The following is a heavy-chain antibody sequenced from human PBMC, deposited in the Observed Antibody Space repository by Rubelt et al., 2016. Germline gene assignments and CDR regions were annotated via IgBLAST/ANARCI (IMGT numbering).Heavy chain of an antibody. J-gene: IGHJ4*02. D-gene: IGHD6-6*01. CDR3: ARGSGGGIAARLGY. CDR1: GFTFDDYG. CDR2: IGTAGDT. Sequence: EVQLVESGGGVVRPGGSLRLSCAASGFTFDDYGMSWVRQAPGKGLEWVSAIGTAGDTYYPGSVKGRFTIARENAKNSLYLQMNSLRAGDTAVYYCARGSGGGIAARLGYWGQGTLVTVSS. V-gene: IGHV3-13*01.